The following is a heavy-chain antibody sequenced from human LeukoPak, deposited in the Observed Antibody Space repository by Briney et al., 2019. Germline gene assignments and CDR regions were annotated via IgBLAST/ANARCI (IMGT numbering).Heavy chain of an antibody. Sequence: GGSLRLSCAASGFPFSSYAMSWVRQAPGEGLEWVSGISDSGGSTYYADSVKGRFTISRDNSKNTLYLQMNSLRAEDTAVYYCARDLLVAYYYYMDVWGKGTTVTVSS. J-gene: IGHJ6*03. CDR3: ARDLLVAYYYYMDV. D-gene: IGHD2-8*02. V-gene: IGHV3-23*01. CDR2: ISDSGGST. CDR1: GFPFSSYA.